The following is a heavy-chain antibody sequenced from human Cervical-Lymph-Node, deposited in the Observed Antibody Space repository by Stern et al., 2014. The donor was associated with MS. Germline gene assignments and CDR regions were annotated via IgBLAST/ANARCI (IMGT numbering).Heavy chain of an antibody. CDR3: ARDIALNTGYYFDY. CDR2: IIPMFGIA. V-gene: IGHV1-69*18. CDR1: GGTLNNYA. J-gene: IGHJ4*02. Sequence: QVQLGQSGAEVKKPASSVKVSCKASGGTLNNYAINWVRQAPGQGLEWMGMIIPMFGIANYAQKFQGRVTITADESTSTAYMELSSLRSEDTAVYFCARDIALNTGYYFDYWGQGTLVTVSS. D-gene: IGHD4-11*01.